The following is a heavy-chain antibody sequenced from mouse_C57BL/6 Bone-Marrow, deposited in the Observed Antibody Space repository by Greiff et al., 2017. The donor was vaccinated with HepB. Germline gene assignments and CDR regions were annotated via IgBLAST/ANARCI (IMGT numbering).Heavy chain of an antibody. J-gene: IGHJ2*01. V-gene: IGHV6-6*01. CDR3: TRDHGSSYGGYFDY. Sequence: EVQLQQSGGGLVQPGGSMKLSCAASGFTFSDAWMDWVRQSPEKGLEWVAEIRNKANNHATYYAESVKGRFTISRDDSKSSVYLQMNSLRAEDTGIYYCTRDHGSSYGGYFDYWGQGTTLTVSS. CDR2: IRNKANNHAT. D-gene: IGHD1-1*01. CDR1: GFTFSDAW.